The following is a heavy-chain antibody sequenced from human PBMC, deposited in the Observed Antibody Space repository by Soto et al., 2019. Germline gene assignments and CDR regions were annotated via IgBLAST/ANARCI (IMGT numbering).Heavy chain of an antibody. CDR2: IIPILGIA. D-gene: IGHD3-10*01. J-gene: IGHJ6*03. V-gene: IGHV1-69*02. CDR3: ARGPLTYYYGSGRAYYMDV. Sequence: GASVKVSCKASGGTFSSYTISWVRQAPGQGLEWMGRIIPILGIANYAQKFQGRVTITADKSTSTAYMELSSLGSEDTAVYYCARGPLTYYYGSGRAYYMDVWGKGTTVTVSS. CDR1: GGTFSSYT.